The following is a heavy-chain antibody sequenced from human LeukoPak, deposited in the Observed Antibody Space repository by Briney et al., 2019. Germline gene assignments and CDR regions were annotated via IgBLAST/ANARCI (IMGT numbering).Heavy chain of an antibody. J-gene: IGHJ4*02. CDR3: ARHVHGSGSEFDY. Sequence: SETLSLTCTFSGGSISSYYWSWIRQPPGKGLEWIGYIYYSGSTNYNPSLKSRVTISVDTSKNQFSLKLSSVTAADTAVYYCARHVHGSGSEFDYWGQGTLVTVSS. CDR1: GGSISSYY. V-gene: IGHV4-59*08. CDR2: IYYSGST. D-gene: IGHD3-10*01.